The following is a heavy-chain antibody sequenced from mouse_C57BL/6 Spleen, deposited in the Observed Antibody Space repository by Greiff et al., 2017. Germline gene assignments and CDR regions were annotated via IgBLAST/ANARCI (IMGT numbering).Heavy chain of an antibody. CDR3: ARGSGNYLAWFAY. V-gene: IGHV1-26*01. CDR2: INPNNGGT. J-gene: IGHJ3*01. Sequence: EVQLQQSGPELVKPGASVKISCKASGYKLTDYYMNWVKQSHGKSLEWIGDINPNNGGTSYNQKFKGKATLTVDKSSSTAYMELRSLTSEYAAVYYCARGSGNYLAWFAYWGQGTLVTVSA. CDR1: GYKLTDYY. D-gene: IGHD2-1*01.